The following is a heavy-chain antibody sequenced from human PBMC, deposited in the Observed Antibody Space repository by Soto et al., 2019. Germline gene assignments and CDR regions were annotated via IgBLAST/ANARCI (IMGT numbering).Heavy chain of an antibody. CDR2: ISAYNGNT. V-gene: IGHV1-18*01. CDR3: ARDLYYYDSSGYRH. D-gene: IGHD3-22*01. Sequence: ASVKVSCKASGYTFTSYGISWVRQASGQGLEWMGWISAYNGNTNYAQKLQGRVTMTTDTSTSTAYMELRSLRSDDTAVYYCARDLYYYDSSGYRHWGQGTLVTVSS. CDR1: GYTFTSYG. J-gene: IGHJ4*02.